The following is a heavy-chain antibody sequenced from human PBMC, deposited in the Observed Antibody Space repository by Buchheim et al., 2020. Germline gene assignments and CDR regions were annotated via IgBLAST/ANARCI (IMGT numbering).Heavy chain of an antibody. CDR1: GGSFSGYY. D-gene: IGHD4-17*01. CDR3: ARGYWQRYGDYGNYYYGMDV. V-gene: IGHV4-34*01. J-gene: IGHJ6*02. Sequence: QVQLQQWGARLLKPSETLSLTCAVYGGSFSGYYWSWIRQPPGKGLEWIGEINHSGSTNYNPSLKSRVTISVDTSKNQFSLKLSSVTAADTAVYYCARGYWQRYGDYGNYYYGMDVWGQGTT. CDR2: INHSGST.